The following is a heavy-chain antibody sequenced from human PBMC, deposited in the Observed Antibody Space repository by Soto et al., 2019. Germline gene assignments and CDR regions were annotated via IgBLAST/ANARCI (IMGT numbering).Heavy chain of an antibody. D-gene: IGHD5-12*01. Sequence: ETLSLTCTVSGGSISSSSYYWGWIRQPPGKGLEWVSVIYSGGSTYYADSVKGRFTISRDNSKNTLYLQMNSLRAEDTAVYYCAREDGYRGGDAFDIWGQGTMVTVSS. CDR3: AREDGYRGGDAFDI. CDR2: IYSGGST. J-gene: IGHJ3*02. V-gene: IGHV3-66*01. CDR1: GGSISSSSYY.